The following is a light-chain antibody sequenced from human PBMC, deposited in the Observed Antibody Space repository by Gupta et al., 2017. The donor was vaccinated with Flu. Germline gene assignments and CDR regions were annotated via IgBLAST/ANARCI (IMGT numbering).Light chain of an antibody. CDR3: QQYGSSQIT. Sequence: EIVLTQSPGTLSLSPGERATLSCRASQSVSSSYLAWYQQKPGQAPRLLIYCASSRATGIPDRFSGSGSGTDFTLTISRLEPEDFAVYYCQQYGSSQITFGQGTRLEIK. CDR2: CAS. CDR1: QSVSSSY. V-gene: IGKV3-20*01. J-gene: IGKJ5*01.